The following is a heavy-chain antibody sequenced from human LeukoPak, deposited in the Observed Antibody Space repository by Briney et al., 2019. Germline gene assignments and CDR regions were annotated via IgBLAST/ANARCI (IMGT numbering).Heavy chain of an antibody. CDR2: IDRSGSYR. D-gene: IGHD3-22*01. CDR1: GYTLTSYW. V-gene: IGHV5-10-1*01. Sequence: GGSLKISCRGSGYTLTSYWIIWGRQMPGKGVEGRVRIDRSGSYRNYSPAFEGHATISADRSISTAYLSWSSLDASDTALCFCARVGYGWDSVALYYYYKDVWGKGTTVTVSS. J-gene: IGHJ6*03. CDR3: ARVGYGWDSVALYYYYKDV.